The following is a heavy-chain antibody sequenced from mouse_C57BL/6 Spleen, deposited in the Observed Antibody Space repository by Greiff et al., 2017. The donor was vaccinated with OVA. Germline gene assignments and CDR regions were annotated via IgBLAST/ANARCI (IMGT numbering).Heavy chain of an antibody. Sequence: EVQLQQSGTVLARPGASVKMSCKTSGYTFTSYWMHWVKQRPGQGLEWIGAIYPGNSDTSYNQKFKGKAKLTAVTSASTAYMELSSLANEDAAVYSCTLTAQATAMDYWGQGTSVTVSS. CDR3: TLTAQATAMDY. J-gene: IGHJ4*01. D-gene: IGHD3-2*02. CDR2: IYPGNSDT. CDR1: GYTFTSYW. V-gene: IGHV1-5*01.